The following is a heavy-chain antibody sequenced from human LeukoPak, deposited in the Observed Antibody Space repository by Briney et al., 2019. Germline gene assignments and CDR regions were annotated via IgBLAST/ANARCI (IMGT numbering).Heavy chain of an antibody. CDR3: AGAYCGGDCYSRRAFDI. J-gene: IGHJ3*02. D-gene: IGHD2-21*02. CDR1: GGSISSYY. Sequence: SETLSLTCTVSGGSISSYYWSWIRQPPGKGLEWIGYIYYSGSANYNPSLKSRVTISVDTSKNQFSLRLSSVTAADTAVYYCAGAYCGGDCYSRRAFDIWGQGTMVTVSS. CDR2: IYYSGSA. V-gene: IGHV4-59*12.